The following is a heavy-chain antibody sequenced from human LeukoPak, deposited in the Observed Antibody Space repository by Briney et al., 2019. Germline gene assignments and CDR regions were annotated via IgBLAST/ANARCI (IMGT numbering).Heavy chain of an antibody. V-gene: IGHV3-48*01. CDR2: ISSSSSTI. Sequence: GGSLRLSCAASGFTFSSYSMNWVRQAPGKGLEWVSYISSSSSTIYYADSVKGRFTISRDNAKNSLYLQMNSLRAEDTAVYYCARGGTAAIGLNVFDYWGQGILVTVPS. CDR3: ARGGTAAIGLNVFDY. D-gene: IGHD2-2*01. J-gene: IGHJ4*02. CDR1: GFTFSSYS.